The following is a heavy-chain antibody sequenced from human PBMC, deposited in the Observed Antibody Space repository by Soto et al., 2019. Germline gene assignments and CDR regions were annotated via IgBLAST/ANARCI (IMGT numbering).Heavy chain of an antibody. J-gene: IGHJ3*02. CDR1: GYTFTSYG. V-gene: IGHV1-18*04. D-gene: IGHD2-2*01. Sequence: ASVKVSCKASGYTFTSYGISWVRQAPGQGLEWMGWISAYNGNTNYAQKLQGRVTMTTDTSTSTAYMELSSLRSEDTAVYYCARDRGYQLLIGYDAFDIWGQGTMVTVSS. CDR2: ISAYNGNT. CDR3: ARDRGYQLLIGYDAFDI.